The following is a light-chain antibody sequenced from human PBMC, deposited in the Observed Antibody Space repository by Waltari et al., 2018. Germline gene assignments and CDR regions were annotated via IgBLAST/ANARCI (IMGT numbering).Light chain of an antibody. CDR3: QQYNKWPPT. V-gene: IGKV3-15*01. Sequence: EKVMTQSPATLSRSPGETGTLSCRTSQCVNSDLAWYQQKPGQAPSLLIYGASTRATGVPLRFSGSGSGAEFTLTISSLQSEDLAIYHCQQYNKWPPTFGGGTKVEIK. CDR2: GAS. CDR1: QCVNSD. J-gene: IGKJ4*01.